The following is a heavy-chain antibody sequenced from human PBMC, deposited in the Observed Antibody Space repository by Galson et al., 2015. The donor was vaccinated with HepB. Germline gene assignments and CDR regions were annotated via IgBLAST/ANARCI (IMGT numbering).Heavy chain of an antibody. CDR2: IYYSGST. V-gene: IGHV4-61*01. D-gene: IGHD4-17*01. Sequence: ETLSLTCTVSGGSVSSGSYYWSWIRQPPGKGLEWIGYIYYSGSTNYNPSLKSRVTISVDTSKNQFSLKLSSVTAADTAVYYCATVSEDAFDIWGQGTMVTVSS. CDR1: GGSVSSGSYY. J-gene: IGHJ3*02. CDR3: ATVSEDAFDI.